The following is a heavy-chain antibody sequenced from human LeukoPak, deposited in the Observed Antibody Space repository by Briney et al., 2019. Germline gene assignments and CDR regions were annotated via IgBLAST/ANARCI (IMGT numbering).Heavy chain of an antibody. D-gene: IGHD6-19*01. V-gene: IGHV4-59*01. Sequence: PSETLSLTCTVSGGSISSYYWSWIRQPPGKGLEWIGYIYYSGSTNYNPSLKSRVTISVDTSKNQFSLKLSSVTAADTAVYYCARQGGVVAGPWDGMDVWGQGTTVTVSS. CDR1: GGSISSYY. CDR2: IYYSGST. CDR3: ARQGGVVAGPWDGMDV. J-gene: IGHJ6*02.